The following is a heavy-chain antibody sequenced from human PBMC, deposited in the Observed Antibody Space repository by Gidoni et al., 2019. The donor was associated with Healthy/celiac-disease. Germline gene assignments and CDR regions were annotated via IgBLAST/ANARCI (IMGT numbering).Heavy chain of an antibody. CDR1: VYSISSGYY. Sequence: QVQLQESGPGLVKPSETLSLTCAVSVYSISSGYYWGWIRQPPGKALEWIGSIYHSGSTYYNPSLKSRVTISVDTSKNQFSLKLSSVTAADTAVYYCAGVWFGELGPWGQGTLVTVSS. J-gene: IGHJ5*02. CDR2: IYHSGST. CDR3: AGVWFGELGP. V-gene: IGHV4-38-2*01. D-gene: IGHD3-10*01.